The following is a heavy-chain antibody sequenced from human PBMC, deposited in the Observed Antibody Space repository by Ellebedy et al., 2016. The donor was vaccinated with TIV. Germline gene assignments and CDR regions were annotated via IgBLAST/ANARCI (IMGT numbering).Heavy chain of an antibody. D-gene: IGHD3-10*01. J-gene: IGHJ3*02. CDR2: ISYDGREK. CDR3: ARTLRSGGNAFDM. CDR1: GFTFSSYA. V-gene: IGHV3-30-3*01. Sequence: GESLKISCTVSGFTFSSYAIHWVRLAPGKGLEWVTLISYDGREKYNADSLKGRFTISSDNSQSTLYLQMNSLGVEDTAVYFCARTLRSGGNAFDMWGQGTMVTVSS.